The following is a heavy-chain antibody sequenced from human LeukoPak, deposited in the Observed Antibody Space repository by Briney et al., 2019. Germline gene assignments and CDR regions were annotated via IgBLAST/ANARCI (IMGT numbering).Heavy chain of an antibody. J-gene: IGHJ6*02. D-gene: IGHD2-2*01. V-gene: IGHV3-30*04. CDR1: GFTFNIYS. Sequence: GRSLRLSCAASGFTFNIYSMHWVRQAPGKGLEWVAVISPDGSSENYADSVRGRFTISRDNAKKTLYLQLNSLRPEDTAVYYCARCIVVIPVVRGGSYYGMDVWGQGTTVTVSS. CDR2: ISPDGSSE. CDR3: ARCIVVIPVVRGGSYYGMDV.